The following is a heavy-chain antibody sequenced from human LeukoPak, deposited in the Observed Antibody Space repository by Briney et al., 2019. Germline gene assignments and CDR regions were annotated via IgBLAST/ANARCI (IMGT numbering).Heavy chain of an antibody. J-gene: IGHJ4*02. V-gene: IGHV3-23*01. D-gene: IGHD3-22*01. Sequence: GGSLRLSCAASGFTFSTYAMRWVRQAPGKGLEWVSDISGSGDNTYYADSVKGRFTISRDNSKNTLYLQMNVLRAEDTAAYYCAKADDTSGYYSDYWGQGTLVTVSS. CDR1: GFTFSTYA. CDR3: AKADDTSGYYSDY. CDR2: ISGSGDNT.